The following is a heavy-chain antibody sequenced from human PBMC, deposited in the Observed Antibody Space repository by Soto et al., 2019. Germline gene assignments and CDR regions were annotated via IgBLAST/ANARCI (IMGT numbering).Heavy chain of an antibody. Sequence: GSVEVCCRASVYPFTSKGISLARWAPGQGPERMGWISAYKGNTNYAEKLQGRVTMTTDTSTSTAYMELRSLRSDDTAVYYCARDRFRYGDYDPIYYYGIDVWGQGTTVTGSS. D-gene: IGHD4-17*01. J-gene: IGHJ6*01. CDR1: VYPFTSKG. CDR2: ISAYKGNT. CDR3: ARDRFRYGDYDPIYYYGIDV. V-gene: IGHV1-18*01.